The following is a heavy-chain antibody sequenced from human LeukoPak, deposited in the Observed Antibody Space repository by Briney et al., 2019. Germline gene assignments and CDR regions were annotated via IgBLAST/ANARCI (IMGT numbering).Heavy chain of an antibody. J-gene: IGHJ4*02. D-gene: IGHD6-19*01. V-gene: IGHV3-23*01. CDR2: ISGSGGST. CDR3: AKDWGVGSGWYLPHFDY. CDR1: GFTFSSYA. Sequence: GGSLRLSCAASGFTFSSYAMSWVRQAPGKGQEWVSAISGSGGSTYYADSVKGRFTISRDNSKNTLYLQMNNLRAEDTAVYYCAKDWGVGSGWYLPHFDYWGQGTLVTVSS.